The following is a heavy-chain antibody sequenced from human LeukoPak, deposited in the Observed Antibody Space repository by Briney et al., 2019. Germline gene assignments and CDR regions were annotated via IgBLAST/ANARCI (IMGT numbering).Heavy chain of an antibody. CDR2: IYYSGST. CDR3: ARGSGPVWLGQQDDAFDI. D-gene: IGHD5-12*01. Sequence: PSETLSLTCTVSGGSISSYYWSWMRQPPGKGLEWIGYIYYSGSTNYNPSLKSRVTISVDTSKNQFSLKLSSVTAADTAVYYRARGSGPVWLGQQDDAFDIWGQGTMVTVSS. V-gene: IGHV4-59*01. J-gene: IGHJ3*02. CDR1: GGSISSYY.